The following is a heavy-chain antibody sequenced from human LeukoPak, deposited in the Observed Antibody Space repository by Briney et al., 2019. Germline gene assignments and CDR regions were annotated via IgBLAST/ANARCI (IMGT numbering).Heavy chain of an antibody. Sequence: SETLSLTCTVSGGSISSYYWNWIRQPPGKGLEWIGYIYYSGTTNYNPSLKSRVTISVDTSKNQFSLKLSSVTAADTAVYYCARGEYDSSGYYYPSGTFDIWGQGTMVTVSS. J-gene: IGHJ3*02. CDR2: IYYSGTT. CDR1: GGSISSYY. V-gene: IGHV4-59*01. CDR3: ARGEYDSSGYYYPSGTFDI. D-gene: IGHD3-22*01.